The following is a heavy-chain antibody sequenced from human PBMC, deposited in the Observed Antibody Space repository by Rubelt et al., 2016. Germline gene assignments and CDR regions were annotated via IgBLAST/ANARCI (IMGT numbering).Heavy chain of an antibody. CDR2: ITSDGGNT. V-gene: IGHV3-64*07. Sequence: GGGVVQPGGSLRLSCVASGFTFSNYWMHWVRQAPGKGLEYVSAITSDGGNTYYADSVKGRFAISRDNSRNTLYLQMSSLRPEDTAVYYCARDGWFDYWGQGTLVTVSS. CDR3: ARDGWFDY. CDR1: GFTFSNYW. J-gene: IGHJ5*01.